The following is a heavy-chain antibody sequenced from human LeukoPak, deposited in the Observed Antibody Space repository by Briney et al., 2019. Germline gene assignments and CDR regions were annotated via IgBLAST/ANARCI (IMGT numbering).Heavy chain of an antibody. CDR2: ISGNGGST. Sequence: PGGSLRLSCAASGFTFSDYYMSWIRQAPGKGLEWVSAISGNGGSTYYADSVKGRFTISRDNSKNTLYLQMNTLRAEDTALYYCAKEALDSGGFDYWGQGTLVTVSS. CDR3: AKEALDSGGFDY. J-gene: IGHJ4*02. CDR1: GFTFSDYY. V-gene: IGHV3-23*01. D-gene: IGHD2-15*01.